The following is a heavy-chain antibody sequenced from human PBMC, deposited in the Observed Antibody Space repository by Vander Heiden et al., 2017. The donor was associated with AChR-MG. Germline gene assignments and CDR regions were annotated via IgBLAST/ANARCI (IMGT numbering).Heavy chain of an antibody. CDR1: GFTFSSYG. J-gene: IGHJ3*02. D-gene: IGHD3-22*01. CDR2: ISYDGSNK. Sequence: QVQLVESGGGVVQPGRSLSLSCAASGFTFSSYGMHWVRQAPGKGLEWVAVISYDGSNKYYADSVKGRFTISRDNSKNTLYLQMNSLRAEDTAVYYCAKGGWYDTDPYAFDIWGQGTMVTVSS. CDR3: AKGGWYDTDPYAFDI. V-gene: IGHV3-30*18.